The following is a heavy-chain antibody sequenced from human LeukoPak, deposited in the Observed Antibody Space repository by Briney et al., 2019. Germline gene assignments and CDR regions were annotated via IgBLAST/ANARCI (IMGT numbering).Heavy chain of an antibody. D-gene: IGHD3-22*01. J-gene: IGHJ4*02. CDR3: AKDLYYDSSGYSY. CDR1: GFTFNSYA. V-gene: IGHV3-23*01. Sequence: PGGSLRLSCAASGFTFNSYAMSWVRQAPWERLQWVSGISDSGGNTYYADSVKGRFTISRDNSKNTLYLQMNSLRAEDTAVYYCAKDLYYDSSGYSYWGQGTLVTVSS. CDR2: ISDSGGNT.